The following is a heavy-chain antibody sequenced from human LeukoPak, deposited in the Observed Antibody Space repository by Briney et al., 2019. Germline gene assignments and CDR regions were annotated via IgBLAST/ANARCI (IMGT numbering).Heavy chain of an antibody. J-gene: IGHJ3*01. Sequence: SVKVSRKAAGFTFTSSAMQWVRQARGQRLEWIGWIVVGSGNTNYLQKFQERVTITRAMSTTTAYMELSSLRSEDTAMYYCAADRDYYCSGGDAFDLWGQGPMVTVSS. D-gene: IGHD3-10*01. CDR1: GFTFTSSA. V-gene: IGHV1-58*02. CDR3: AADRDYYCSGGDAFDL. CDR2: IVVGSGNT.